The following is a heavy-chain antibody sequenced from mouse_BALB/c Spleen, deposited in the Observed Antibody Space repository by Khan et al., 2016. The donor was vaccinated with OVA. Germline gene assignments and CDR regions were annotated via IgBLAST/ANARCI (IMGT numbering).Heavy chain of an antibody. CDR2: IFPGDGGT. CDR1: GYTFTSYD. J-gene: IGHJ3*01. CDR3: ARGGYGGFAY. D-gene: IGHD2-14*01. Sequence: QVQLQQSGAELVKPGASVKLSCKASGYTFTSYDMHWVRQRPEQGLEWIGWIFPGDGGTKYNEKFTGKATLTTDKSSSTAYMPLSRLTFEDSAVLCGARGGYGGFAYWGQGTLVTVSA. V-gene: IGHV1S56*01.